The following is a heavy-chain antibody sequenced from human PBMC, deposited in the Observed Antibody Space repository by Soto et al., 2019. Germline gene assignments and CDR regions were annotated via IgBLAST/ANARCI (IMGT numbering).Heavy chain of an antibody. J-gene: IGHJ4*01. Sequence: QVQLVESGGGEVQPGGSLRVSCATSGFNFNDYAMYWVRQAPGQGPEWVAIISSDGHHPFYLDKLRGRFTVSRDNSKNTLYLQRNILRPEVSAVYYCSRGTYYPQSSGLHPDYWGPGTVVSVS. CDR3: SRGTYYPQSSGLHPDY. V-gene: IGHV3-30*03. CDR2: ISSDGHHP. D-gene: IGHD3-22*01. CDR1: GFNFNDYA.